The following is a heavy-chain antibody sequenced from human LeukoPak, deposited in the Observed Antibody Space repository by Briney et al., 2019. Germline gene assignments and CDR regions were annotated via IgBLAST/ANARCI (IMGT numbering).Heavy chain of an antibody. CDR2: IYYSGNT. CDR1: GGSISSSSYY. D-gene: IGHD1-14*01. CDR3: ARDRRNALIPIDY. Sequence: SETLSLTCTVSGGSISSSSYYWDWVRQPPGKGLEWIGNIYYSGNTYYNPSLESRVTISLDTSKNQFSLKLSSVTAADTAIYYCARDRRNALIPIDYWGQGILVAVSS. J-gene: IGHJ4*02. V-gene: IGHV4-39*07.